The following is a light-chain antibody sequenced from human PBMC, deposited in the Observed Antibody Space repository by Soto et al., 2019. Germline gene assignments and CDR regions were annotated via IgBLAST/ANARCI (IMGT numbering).Light chain of an antibody. Sequence: QSALTQPASVSGSPGQSITISCTGTSSDVGNYIYVFWFQQHPGKAPKLIISELSNRPSVVSSRFSVSKPGNTASLTISGLQAENEAHYFFTSYATGSADVYGTGPNVTV. J-gene: IGLJ1*01. CDR2: ELS. CDR1: SSDVGNYIY. V-gene: IGLV2-14*01. CDR3: TSYATGSADV.